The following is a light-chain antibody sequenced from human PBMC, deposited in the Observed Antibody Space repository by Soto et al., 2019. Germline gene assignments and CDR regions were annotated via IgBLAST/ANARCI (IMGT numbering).Light chain of an antibody. J-gene: IGLJ1*01. CDR2: DVS. Sequence: QSALTQPASVSGSPGQSITISCTGTSSDVGGYNYVSWYQQHPGKATKLMIYDVSNRPSGVSTRFSGSKFGNRASLTISGLQXXXXXXXYCSSYTSSSTLLYVFGTGTK. CDR3: SSYTSSSTLLYV. CDR1: SSDVGGYNY. V-gene: IGLV2-14*01.